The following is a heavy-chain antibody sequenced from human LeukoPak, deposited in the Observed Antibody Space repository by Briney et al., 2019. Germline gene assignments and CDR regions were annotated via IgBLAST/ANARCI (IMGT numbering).Heavy chain of an antibody. J-gene: IGHJ4*02. CDR3: ARDLSSSWIFDY. V-gene: IGHV3-33*08. CDR1: GFAFGSHW. CDR2: IWYDGSNE. D-gene: IGHD6-13*01. Sequence: PGGSLRLSCAASGFAFGSHWMHWVRQAPGKGLEWVAVIWYDGSNEYYADSVKGRFTISRDNSKNTLYLQMNSLRAEDTAVYYCARDLSSSWIFDYWGQGTLVAVSS.